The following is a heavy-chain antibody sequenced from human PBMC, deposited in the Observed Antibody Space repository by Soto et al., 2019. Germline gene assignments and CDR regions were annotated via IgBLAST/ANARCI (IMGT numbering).Heavy chain of an antibody. J-gene: IGHJ4*02. D-gene: IGHD3-3*02. CDR3: AKAASISFPYYFDY. Sequence: EVQLLESGGGLVQAGGSLRLSCAASGITFSSCAMSWVRQAPGKGLEWVSAISGSGSSTYWADSVKGRFTISRDNSKNTLYLQMNSLRAEDTAVYYCAKAASISFPYYFDYWGLGTLVTVSS. CDR1: GITFSSCA. CDR2: ISGSGSST. V-gene: IGHV3-23*01.